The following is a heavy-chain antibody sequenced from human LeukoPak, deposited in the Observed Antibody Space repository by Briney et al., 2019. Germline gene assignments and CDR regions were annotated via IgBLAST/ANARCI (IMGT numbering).Heavy chain of an antibody. D-gene: IGHD6-13*01. V-gene: IGHV3-30*18. J-gene: IGHJ4*02. Sequence: GGSLRLSCAASGFTFSSYGMHWVRQAPGKGLEWVAVISYDGSNKYYADSVKGRFTISRDNSKNTLYLQMNSLRAEDTAVCYCAKPGSSSWYGAFDYWGQGTLVTVSS. CDR1: GFTFSSYG. CDR2: ISYDGSNK. CDR3: AKPGSSSWYGAFDY.